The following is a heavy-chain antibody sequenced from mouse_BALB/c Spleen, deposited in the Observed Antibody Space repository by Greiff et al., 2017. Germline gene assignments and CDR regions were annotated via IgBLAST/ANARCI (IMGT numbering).Heavy chain of an antibody. D-gene: IGHD4-1*01. J-gene: IGHJ4*01. V-gene: IGHV3-2*02. CDR1: GYSITSDYA. CDR2: ISYSGST. CDR3: ARWNWDDAMDY. Sequence: VQLKESGPGLVKPSQSLSLTCTVTGYSITSDYAWNWIRQFPGNKLEWMGYISYSGSTSYNPSLKSRISITRDTSKNQFFLQLNSVTTEDTATYYCARWNWDDAMDYWGQGTSVTVSS.